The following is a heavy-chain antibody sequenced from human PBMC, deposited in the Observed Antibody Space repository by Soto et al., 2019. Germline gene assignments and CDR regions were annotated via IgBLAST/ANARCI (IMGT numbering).Heavy chain of an antibody. D-gene: IGHD3-10*01. J-gene: IGHJ5*02. CDR1: GGSLRSGDYY. CDR2: ISYSGST. CDR3: ARSISMVRGVIGWFAP. V-gene: IGHV4-30-4*01. Sequence: NPSETLSLTCTVSGGSLRSGDYYWSWIRQPPGKGLEWIGYISYSGSTYYNPSLKSRVIISLDTSKNQFSLKLSSVTASDTAMYYCARSISMVRGVIGWFAPWGQGTLVTVSS.